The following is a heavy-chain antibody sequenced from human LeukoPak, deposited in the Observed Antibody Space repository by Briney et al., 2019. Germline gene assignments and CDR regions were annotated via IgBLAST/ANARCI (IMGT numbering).Heavy chain of an antibody. CDR3: AKGYYYDSSGYYSDDAFDI. V-gene: IGHV3-23*01. CDR2: ISGSGGST. J-gene: IGHJ3*02. D-gene: IGHD3-22*01. Sequence: GSLRLSCAASGFTFSSYAMSWVRQAPGKGLELVSAISGSGGSTYYADSVKGRFTISRDNSKNTLYLQMNSLRAEDTAVYYCAKGYYYDSSGYYSDDAFDIWGQGTMVTVSS. CDR1: GFTFSSYA.